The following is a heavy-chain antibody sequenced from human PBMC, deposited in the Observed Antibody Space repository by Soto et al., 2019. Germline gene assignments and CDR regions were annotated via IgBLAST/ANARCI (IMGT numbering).Heavy chain of an antibody. Sequence: EVQLLESGGGLVQPGGSLRLSCAASGFTFGRYAMTWVRQAPGKGLEWVSSLSGSGSSTYYADSVKGRFTISRDNSKDMLHLKKHRLRAEDTAVYYCAKDARILDYCFWCGGNDAFDIWGQGTKVTVSS. J-gene: IGHJ3*02. D-gene: IGHD3-3*01. CDR2: LSGSGSST. V-gene: IGHV3-23*01. CDR1: GFTFGRYA. CDR3: AKDARILDYCFWCGGNDAFDI.